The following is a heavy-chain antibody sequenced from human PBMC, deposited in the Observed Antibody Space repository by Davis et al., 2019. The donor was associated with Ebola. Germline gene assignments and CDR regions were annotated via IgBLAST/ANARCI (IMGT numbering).Heavy chain of an antibody. CDR3: ARLDYDVLTAYYVFDY. D-gene: IGHD3-9*01. CDR1: GYRFTNSW. CDR2: IYPGDSDT. J-gene: IGHJ4*02. Sequence: GESLKISCKASGYRFTNSWIGWVRQMPGKGLEWMGIIYPGDSDTRYSPSFQGHVTFSADKSISTAYLQWSSLKASDTAMYYCARLDYDVLTAYYVFDYWGQGTLVTVSS. V-gene: IGHV5-51*01.